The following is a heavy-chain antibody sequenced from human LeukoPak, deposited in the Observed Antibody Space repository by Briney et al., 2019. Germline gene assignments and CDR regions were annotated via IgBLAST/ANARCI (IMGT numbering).Heavy chain of an antibody. CDR1: GYTFTSYD. V-gene: IGHV1-8*03. D-gene: IGHD6-19*01. CDR3: ARAVADKAGAFDI. Sequence: GASVKVSCKASGYTFTSYDINWVRQATGQGLEWMGWMNPNSGNTGYAQKFQGRVTITRNTSISIAYMELSSLRSEDTAVYYCARAVADKAGAFDIWGQGTMVTVSS. CDR2: MNPNSGNT. J-gene: IGHJ3*02.